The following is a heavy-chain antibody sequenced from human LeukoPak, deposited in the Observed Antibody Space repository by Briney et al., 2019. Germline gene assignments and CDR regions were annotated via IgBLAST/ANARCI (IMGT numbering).Heavy chain of an antibody. V-gene: IGHV4-34*01. CDR1: GGSFSGYY. D-gene: IGHD2-2*01. CDR2: INHSGST. CDR3: ARGKVRYQLLPTNGYNWFDP. Sequence: SETLSLTCAVYGGSFSGYYWSWIRQPPGKGLEWIGEINHSGSTNYNPSLKSRVTISVDTSKNQFSLKLSSVTAADTAVYYCARGKVRYQLLPTNGYNWFDPWGQGTLVTVSS. J-gene: IGHJ5*02.